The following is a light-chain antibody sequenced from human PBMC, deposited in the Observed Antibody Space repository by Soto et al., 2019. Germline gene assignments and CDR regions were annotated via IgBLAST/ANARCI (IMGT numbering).Light chain of an antibody. CDR2: DSD. CDR3: GAWDGSLSVVL. J-gene: IGLJ2*01. V-gene: IGLV1-51*01. Sequence: QSVLTQPPSVSAASGQKVTISCSGSSANIGSNYVSWYQHIPGTAPKLVIYDSDKRPSEIPDRFSGSKSGTSATLDITGLQTGDEADYYCGAWDGSLSVVLFGGGTKLTVL. CDR1: SANIGSNY.